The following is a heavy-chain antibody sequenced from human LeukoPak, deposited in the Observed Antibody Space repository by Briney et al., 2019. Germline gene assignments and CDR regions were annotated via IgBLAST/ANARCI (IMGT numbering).Heavy chain of an antibody. Sequence: GGSLRLSCAASGFTFSSYWMSWVRQAPGKGLEWVANIKQDGSEKYYVDSVKGRFTISRDNAKNSLYLQMNSLRAEDTAVYYCAREFYYYDSGSFYKGGFDYWGQGTLVTVSS. CDR3: AREFYYYDSGSFYKGGFDY. CDR2: IKQDGSEK. V-gene: IGHV3-7*01. J-gene: IGHJ4*02. D-gene: IGHD3-10*01. CDR1: GFTFSSYW.